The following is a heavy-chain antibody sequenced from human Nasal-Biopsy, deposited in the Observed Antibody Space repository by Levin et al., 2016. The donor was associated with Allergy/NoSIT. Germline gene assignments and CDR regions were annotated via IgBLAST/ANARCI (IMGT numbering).Heavy chain of an antibody. J-gene: IGHJ4*02. CDR1: GYTSKYFY. CDR2: ISPKSGDT. Sequence: ASVKVSCKASGYTSKYFYIHWMRQGRQGLEWMGRISPKSGDTDDAQRFQGRVTMTGDTSISTAYLEVARLTSDDTAVYYCATCDRNECYGSFESWGQGTPVTVSS. CDR3: ATCDRNECYGSFES. V-gene: IGHV1-2*06. D-gene: IGHD2-21*01.